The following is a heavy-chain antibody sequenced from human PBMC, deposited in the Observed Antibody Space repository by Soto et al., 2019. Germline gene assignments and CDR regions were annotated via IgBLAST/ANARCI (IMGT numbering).Heavy chain of an antibody. CDR3: ARGRRTTVTIDY. CDR2: INHSGST. V-gene: IGHV4-34*01. D-gene: IGHD4-17*01. Sequence: SETLSLTSAVYGGSFSGYYWSWFRQPPGKGLEWIGEINHSGSTNYNPSLKSRVTISVDTSKNQFSLKLSSVTAADTAVYYCARGRRTTVTIDYWGQGTLVTVS. CDR1: GGSFSGYY. J-gene: IGHJ4*02.